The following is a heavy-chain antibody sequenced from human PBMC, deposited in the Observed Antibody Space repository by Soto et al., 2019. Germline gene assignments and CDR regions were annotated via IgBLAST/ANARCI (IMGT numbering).Heavy chain of an antibody. CDR1: GFTFSNAW. Sequence: PGGFLRLSCAASGFTFSNAWMNWVRQAPGKGLEWVGHIKSKTDGGTTDYAAPVKGRFTISRDDSKNTPYLQMNSLKTEDTAVYYCTTDYYDSSGYLGPIGAYFYYYYGMDVWGQGTTVTVSS. V-gene: IGHV3-15*07. D-gene: IGHD3-22*01. J-gene: IGHJ6*02. CDR3: TTDYYDSSGYLGPIGAYFYYYYGMDV. CDR2: IKSKTDGGTT.